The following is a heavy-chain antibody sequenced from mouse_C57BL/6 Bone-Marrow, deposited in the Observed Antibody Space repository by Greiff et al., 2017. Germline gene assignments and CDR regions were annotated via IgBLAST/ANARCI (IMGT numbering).Heavy chain of an antibody. CDR3: ARSRHYYGRSYCDY. CDR2: INPGSGGT. J-gene: IGHJ2*01. V-gene: IGHV1-54*01. D-gene: IGHD1-1*01. CDR1: GYAFTNYL. Sequence: VQLQQSGAELVRPGTSVKVSCKASGYAFTNYLIEWVKQRPGKGLEWIGVINPGSGGTNYNEKFKGKATLTADKSSSTAYMQLSSLTSEDSAVYFCARSRHYYGRSYCDYWGQGTTLTVSS.